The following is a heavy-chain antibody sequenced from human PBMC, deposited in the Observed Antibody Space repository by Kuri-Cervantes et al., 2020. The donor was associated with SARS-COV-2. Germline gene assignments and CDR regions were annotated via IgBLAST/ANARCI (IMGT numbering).Heavy chain of an antibody. CDR2: ISYDGSNK. CDR3: ARDRGSSGWYGVAY. V-gene: IGHV3-30*01. D-gene: IGHD6-19*01. J-gene: IGHJ4*02. CDR1: GFTFSSYA. Sequence: GESLKISCAASGFTFSSYAMHWVRQAPGKGLEWVAVISYDGSNKYYADSVKDRFTISRDNSKNTLYLQMNSLRAEDTAVYYCARDRGSSGWYGVAYWGQGTQVTVSS.